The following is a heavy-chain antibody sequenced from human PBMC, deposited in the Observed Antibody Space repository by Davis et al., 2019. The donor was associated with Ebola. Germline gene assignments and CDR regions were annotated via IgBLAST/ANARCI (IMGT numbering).Heavy chain of an antibody. J-gene: IGHJ4*02. V-gene: IGHV1-46*02. CDR1: GYTFNIYY. Sequence: AASVKVSCKASGYTFNIYYMYWVRQAPGQGLEWMGIINPSGGTTSYAQKFQGRVTMTRDTSTSTVYMELISLRSEDTAVYYCASPGIAAGASRYWGQGTLVTVSS. D-gene: IGHD6-13*01. CDR3: ASPGIAAGASRY. CDR2: INPSGGTT.